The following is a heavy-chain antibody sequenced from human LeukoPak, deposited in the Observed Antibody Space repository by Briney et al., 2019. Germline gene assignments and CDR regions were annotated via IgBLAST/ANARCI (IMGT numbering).Heavy chain of an antibody. V-gene: IGHV4-34*01. J-gene: IGHJ4*02. CDR2: IHYTGAT. D-gene: IGHD3-9*01. CDR1: GGSITGYY. CDR3: ARGNILTGYCFDF. Sequence: SETLSLTCAVYGGSITGYYWSWVRQTPGRGLEWGGEIHYTGATSYNPSLKSRATISTDTSKNQFSLRLSSVPAADTAVYYCARGNILTGYCFDFWGQGALVTVSS.